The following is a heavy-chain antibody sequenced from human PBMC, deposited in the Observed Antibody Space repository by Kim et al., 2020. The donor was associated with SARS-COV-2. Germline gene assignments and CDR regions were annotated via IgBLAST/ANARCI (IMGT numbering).Heavy chain of an antibody. CDR1: GGSISSSSYY. D-gene: IGHD2-2*01. CDR2: IFYSGST. V-gene: IGHV4-39*01. J-gene: IGHJ4*02. Sequence: SETLSLTCTVSGGSISSSSYYWGWIRQPPGKGLEWIGSIFYSGSTHYSPSLKSRVAISVDTSKNQLSLKLSSVTAADTAVYYCARHRPVGFIVVVPAAGYFDYWGQGTLVTVSS. CDR3: ARHRPVGFIVVVPAAGYFDY.